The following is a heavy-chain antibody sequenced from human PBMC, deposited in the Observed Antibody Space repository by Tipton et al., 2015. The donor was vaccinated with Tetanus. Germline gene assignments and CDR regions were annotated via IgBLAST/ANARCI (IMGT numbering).Heavy chain of an antibody. D-gene: IGHD2-15*01. CDR3: ARGWHSDPEGYCSGGTPLDY. CDR2: IYSCGGT. CDR1: GFTVSSNY. Sequence: SLRLSCAASGFTVSSNYMSWVRQAPGKGLEWVSVIYSCGGTYYADSVKGRFTISRDNSKNTLYLQMNSLRAEDTAVYYCARGWHSDPEGYCSGGTPLDYWGQGTLATVSS. J-gene: IGHJ4*02. V-gene: IGHV3-66*03.